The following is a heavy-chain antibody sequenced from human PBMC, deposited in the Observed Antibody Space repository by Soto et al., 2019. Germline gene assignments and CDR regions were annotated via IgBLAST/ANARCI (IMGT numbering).Heavy chain of an antibody. V-gene: IGHV3-33*01. J-gene: IGHJ4*02. CDR3: ARDKIEGRYSLDRSYFDY. CDR1: GFTFSSYG. CDR2: IWYDGSNK. D-gene: IGHD5-18*01. Sequence: QVQLVESGGGVVQPGRSLRLSCAASGFTFSSYGMHWVRQAPGKGLEWVAVIWYDGSNKYYADSVKGRFTISRDNSKNTLYVQMNSLRAEDTAVYYCARDKIEGRYSLDRSYFDYWGQGTLVTVSS.